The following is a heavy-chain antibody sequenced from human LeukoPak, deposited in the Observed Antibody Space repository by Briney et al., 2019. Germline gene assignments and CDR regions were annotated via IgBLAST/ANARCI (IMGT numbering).Heavy chain of an antibody. CDR2: IWYDGSNK. D-gene: IGHD2-2*01. J-gene: IGHJ4*02. CDR3: ATTYSAYCSSTSCYGRFDY. V-gene: IGHV3-33*01. Sequence: PGRSLRLSCAASGFTFSSYDMHWVRQAPGKGLEWVAVIWYDGSNKYYADSVKGRFTISRDNSKNTLYLQMNSLRAEDTAVYYCATTYSAYCSSTSCYGRFDYWGQGTLVTVSS. CDR1: GFTFSSYD.